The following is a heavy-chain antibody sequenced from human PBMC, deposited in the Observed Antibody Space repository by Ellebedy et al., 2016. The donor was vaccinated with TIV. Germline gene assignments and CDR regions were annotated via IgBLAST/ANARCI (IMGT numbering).Heavy chain of an antibody. CDR2: INAGNGDT. D-gene: IGHD3-3*01. V-gene: IGHV1-3*01. CDR1: GYTFTTYA. J-gene: IGHJ4*02. Sequence: AASVKVSCKASGYTFTTYAMHWVRQAPGQRLEWMGWINAGNGDTKYSQKFQGRATITRDTSASTDYMELSSLRSEDTAVYYCARGLSRRWMEGFYWGQGTLVTVSS. CDR3: ARGLSRRWMEGFY.